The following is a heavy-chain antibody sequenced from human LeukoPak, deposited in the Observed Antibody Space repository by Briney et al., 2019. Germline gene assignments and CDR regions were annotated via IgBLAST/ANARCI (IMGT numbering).Heavy chain of an antibody. V-gene: IGHV1-18*04. CDR3: ATELAEDWFDP. J-gene: IGHJ5*02. D-gene: IGHD3-10*01. CDR1: GYTCTSYG. CDR2: ISAYNGNT. Sequence: ASVKVSCKASGYTCTSYGISWVRQAPGQGLEWMGWISAYNGNTNYAQKLQGRVTMTTDTSTSTAYMELRSLRSDDTAVYYCATELAEDWFDPWGQGTLVTVSS.